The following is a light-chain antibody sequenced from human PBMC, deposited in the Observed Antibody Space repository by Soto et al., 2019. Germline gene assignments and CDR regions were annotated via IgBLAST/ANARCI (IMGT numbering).Light chain of an antibody. V-gene: IGKV2-28*01. CDR3: MQALQTPPT. Sequence: DIVMTQSPLSLPVTPGEAASISCGSIQSLLHSNGYNYLDWYLQKPGQSRQLLIYLGSNRASGVTDRFSGSGSGTDFTLKISRVEAEDVGVYYCMQALQTPPTVGPGTRLEIK. J-gene: IGKJ5*01. CDR1: QSLLHSNGYNY. CDR2: LGS.